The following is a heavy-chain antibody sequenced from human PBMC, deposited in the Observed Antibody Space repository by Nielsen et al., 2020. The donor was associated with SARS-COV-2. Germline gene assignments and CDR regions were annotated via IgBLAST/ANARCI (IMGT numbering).Heavy chain of an antibody. CDR2: ISSSSSTI. Sequence: GGSLRLSCAASGFTFSSYSMNWVRQAPGKGLEWVSYISSSSSTIYYADSVKGRFTISRDNAKNSLYLQMNSLRDEDTAVYYCASRHDSSGYYAFDYWGQGTLVTVSS. D-gene: IGHD3-22*01. CDR1: GFTFSSYS. V-gene: IGHV3-48*02. J-gene: IGHJ4*02. CDR3: ASRHDSSGYYAFDY.